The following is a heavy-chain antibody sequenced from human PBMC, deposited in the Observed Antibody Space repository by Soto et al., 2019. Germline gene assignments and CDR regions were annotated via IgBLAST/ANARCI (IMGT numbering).Heavy chain of an antibody. J-gene: IGHJ4*02. CDR3: VLCTTPSCYRKIDY. D-gene: IGHD2-2*02. CDR2: ISAYNGNT. Sequence: GASVKVSCKASGGTFSSYAISWVRQAPGQGLEWMGWISAYNGNTNYAQKIQGRVTMTTDTSTSTAYVELRSLRSEDTAVYYCVLCTTPSCYRKIDYWGQGPLVTVSS. CDR1: GGTFSSYA. V-gene: IGHV1-18*01.